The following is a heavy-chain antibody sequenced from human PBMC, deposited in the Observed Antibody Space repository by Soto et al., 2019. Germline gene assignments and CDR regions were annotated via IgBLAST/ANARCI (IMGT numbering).Heavy chain of an antibody. CDR3: ARPKRTTVYYFDY. V-gene: IGHV1-3*01. CDR1: GYTFTSYA. Sequence: GASVKVSCKASGYTFTSYAMHWVRQAPGQRLEWMGWINAGNGNTKYSQKFQGRVTITRDTSASTAYMELSSLRSEDTAVYYCARPKRTTVYYFDYWGQGTRVTVSS. J-gene: IGHJ4*02. D-gene: IGHD4-17*01. CDR2: INAGNGNT.